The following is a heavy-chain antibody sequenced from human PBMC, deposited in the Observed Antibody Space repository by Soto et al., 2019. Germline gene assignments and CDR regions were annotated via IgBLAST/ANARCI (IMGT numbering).Heavy chain of an antibody. D-gene: IGHD3-10*01. J-gene: IGHJ4*02. CDR3: ARAGAALVRGSIGGFDY. CDR2: INHSVTV. V-gene: IGHV4-34*01. Sequence: QVHLQQWGAGLLKPSETLSLTCSVNGGAFNGYYWTWIRQSPGKGLQCIGEINHSVTVDYNPSLKSRVTFSIDTSKKQFPLTLSSVTAADTAVYYCARAGAALVRGSIGGFDYWGQGTLVTVSS. CDR1: GGAFNGYY.